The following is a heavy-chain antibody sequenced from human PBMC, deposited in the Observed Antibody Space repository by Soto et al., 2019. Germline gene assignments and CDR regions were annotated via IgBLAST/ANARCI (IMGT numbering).Heavy chain of an antibody. CDR2: IYYSGST. CDR3: ARHTDIVSSTVYN. V-gene: IGHV4-31*03. Sequence: PSETLSLTCTVSGGSVSSNSYYWSWIRQPPGKGLQWIGHIYYSGSTYYNPSLKSRVTVSVDTSKNHFSLKLSSVTSADTAVYYCARHTDIVSSTVYNWGQGILVTVSS. J-gene: IGHJ4*02. CDR1: GGSVSSNSYY. D-gene: IGHD5-12*01.